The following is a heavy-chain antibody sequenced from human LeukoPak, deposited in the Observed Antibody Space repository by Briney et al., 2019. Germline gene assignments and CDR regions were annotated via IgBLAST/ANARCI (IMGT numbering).Heavy chain of an antibody. CDR2: INHSGST. J-gene: IGHJ6*02. CDR3: ARGLRYYCDSSGYPWYGMDV. CDR1: GGSFSGYY. Sequence: SETLSLTCAVYGGSFSGYYWIWIRQPPGKGLEWIGEINHSGSTNYNPSLKSRVTISVDTSKNQFSLKLSSVTAADTAVYYCARGLRYYCDSSGYPWYGMDVWGQGTTVTVSS. D-gene: IGHD3-22*01. V-gene: IGHV4-34*01.